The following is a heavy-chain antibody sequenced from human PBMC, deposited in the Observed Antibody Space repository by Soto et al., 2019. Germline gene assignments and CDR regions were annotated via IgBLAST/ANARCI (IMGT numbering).Heavy chain of an antibody. CDR1: GDSVSSNTAA. J-gene: IGHJ4*02. Sequence: SQTLSLTCASSGDSVSSNTAAWNWIRSSPSRGLEWLGRTYYRSNWRHDYAVSVKSRITVNPDTSKNHFSLQLNSVTPDDTAVYYCSRGVAGSGFDLWGQGTLVTGSS. CDR2: TYYRSNWRH. CDR3: SRGVAGSGFDL. D-gene: IGHD6-19*01. V-gene: IGHV6-1*01.